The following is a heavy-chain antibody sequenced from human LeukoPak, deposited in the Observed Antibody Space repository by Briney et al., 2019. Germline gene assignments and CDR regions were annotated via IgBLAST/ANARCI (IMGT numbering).Heavy chain of an antibody. Sequence: GGSLRLSCAASGFTFSSYSMRWVRQAPGKGLEWVSAISDSGGNKYYADSVKGRFTISRDNSKNTLYLQMNSLRAEDTAVYYCAKSRFLEWLSDCGGQGTPVTVSS. V-gene: IGHV3-23*01. D-gene: IGHD3-3*01. CDR2: ISDSGGNK. J-gene: IGHJ4*02. CDR1: GFTFSSYS. CDR3: AKSRFLEWLSDC.